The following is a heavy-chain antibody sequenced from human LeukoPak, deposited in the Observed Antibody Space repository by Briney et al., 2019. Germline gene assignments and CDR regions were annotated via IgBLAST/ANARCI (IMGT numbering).Heavy chain of an antibody. CDR3: VPYYYDSSGYYADY. D-gene: IGHD3-22*01. J-gene: IGHJ4*02. Sequence: ASVTVSCKASGYTFTSYGISWVRQAPGQGLEGMGWISAYNGNTNYAQTLQGRVTMTTDPSTSTAYMELRSLRSDDTAVYYCVPYYYDSSGYYADYWGQGTLVTVSS. CDR2: ISAYNGNT. CDR1: GYTFTSYG. V-gene: IGHV1-18*01.